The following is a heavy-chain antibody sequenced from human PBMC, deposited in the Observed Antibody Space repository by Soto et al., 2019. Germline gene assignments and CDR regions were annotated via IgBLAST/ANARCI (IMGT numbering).Heavy chain of an antibody. CDR3: ARVGDTAMVMAGWFDP. Sequence: QVQLVQSGAEVKKPGSSVKVSCKASGGTFSSYAISWVRQAPGQGLEWMGGIIPIFGTANYAQKFQGRVTITADKSTSTAYMELSSLRSEDTAVYYSARVGDTAMVMAGWFDPWGQGTLVTVSS. J-gene: IGHJ5*02. D-gene: IGHD5-18*01. V-gene: IGHV1-69*06. CDR1: GGTFSSYA. CDR2: IIPIFGTA.